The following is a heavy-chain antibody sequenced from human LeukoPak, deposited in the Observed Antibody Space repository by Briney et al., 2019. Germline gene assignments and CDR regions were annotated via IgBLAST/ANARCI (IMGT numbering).Heavy chain of an antibody. CDR3: ARVAPLDTAMLGAFDI. CDR1: GGSISSSSYY. CDR2: IYYSGST. D-gene: IGHD5-18*01. V-gene: IGHV4-39*07. Sequence: KSSETLSLTCTVSGGSISSSSYYWGWIRQPPGKGLEWIGSIYYSGSTYYNPSLKSRVTISVDTSKNQFSLKLSSVAAADTAVYYCARVAPLDTAMLGAFDIWGQGTMVTVSS. J-gene: IGHJ3*02.